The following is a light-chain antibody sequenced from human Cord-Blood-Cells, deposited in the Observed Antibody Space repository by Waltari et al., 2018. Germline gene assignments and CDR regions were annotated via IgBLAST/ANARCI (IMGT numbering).Light chain of an antibody. CDR1: QSVSSY. Sequence: DILLTQYPDTLSLSPGERATLSGRASQSVSSYLAWYQQKPGQAPKLLIYDASNRATGIPARFSGSGSGTDFTLTISSLEPEDFAVYYCQQRSNWPPLTFGGGTKEEIK. CDR3: QQRSNWPPLT. CDR2: DAS. J-gene: IGKJ4*01. V-gene: IGKV3-11*01.